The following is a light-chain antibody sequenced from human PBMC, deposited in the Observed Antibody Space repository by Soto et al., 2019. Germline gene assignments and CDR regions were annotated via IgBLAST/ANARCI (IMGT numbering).Light chain of an antibody. J-gene: IGKJ4*01. Sequence: EVVLTQSPGTLSLSPGERAALCCRASQYISSNYLAWYQQKPGRAPRLLIFGAFNRAPGVPDRFSGSASGTDFALTISGLEPEDFAVYYCQQYDTSPLTFGGGTKV. CDR2: GAF. CDR3: QQYDTSPLT. CDR1: QYISSNY. V-gene: IGKV3-20*01.